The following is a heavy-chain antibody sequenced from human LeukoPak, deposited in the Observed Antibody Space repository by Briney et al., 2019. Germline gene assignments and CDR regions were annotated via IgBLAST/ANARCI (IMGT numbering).Heavy chain of an antibody. CDR1: GLTFSTYW. CDR3: VTGHVDSRMYFDL. CDR2: IKFDGTLA. J-gene: IGHJ2*01. Sequence: GGSLRLSCGASGLTFSTYWMHWVRQAPGKGLVWVSQIKFDGTLATYADSVKGRFTISRDNAKNMLYLRMDSLGAEDTAIYYCVTGHVDSRMYFDLWGRGTVVTVSS. V-gene: IGHV3-74*03. D-gene: IGHD5-12*01.